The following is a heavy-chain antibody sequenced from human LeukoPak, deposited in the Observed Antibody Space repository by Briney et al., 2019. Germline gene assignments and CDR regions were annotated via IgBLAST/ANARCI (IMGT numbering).Heavy chain of an antibody. CDR2: IYFSGST. D-gene: IGHD3-3*01. Sequence: SETLSLTCTVSGGSISSYYWSWIRQPPGKGLEWIGYIYFSGSTNYNPSLKSRVTISVDTSKNQFSLKLSSVTAADTAVYYCARDGDFWSGYWPHYFDYWGQGTLVTVSS. J-gene: IGHJ4*02. CDR3: ARDGDFWSGYWPHYFDY. CDR1: GGSISSYY. V-gene: IGHV4-59*01.